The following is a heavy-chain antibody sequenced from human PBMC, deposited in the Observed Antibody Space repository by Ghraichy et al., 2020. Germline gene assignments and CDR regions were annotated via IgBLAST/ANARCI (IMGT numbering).Heavy chain of an antibody. J-gene: IGHJ4*02. CDR3: TTLSTHASYCSNGVCFYDY. V-gene: IGHV3-15*01. Sequence: GGSLRLSCTASGFTFSNAWMNWVRQAPGKGLEWVARIKRKMDGGTTNYAAPVKGRFTISSDKSKNMLYLEMKSLRTEDTAVYYCTTLSTHASYCSNGVCFYDYWGQGTLVTVSS. CDR1: GFTFSNAW. CDR2: IKRKMDGGTT. D-gene: IGHD2-8*01.